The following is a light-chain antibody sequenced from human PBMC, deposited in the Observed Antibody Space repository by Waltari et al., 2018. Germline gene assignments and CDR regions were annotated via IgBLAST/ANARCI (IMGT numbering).Light chain of an antibody. CDR3: NSYSTSSTFV. Sequence: QSALTQPASVSGSPGQSITISCTGSNSDVGGYNFVSWYQQHPGKAPKLMIYDVSNRPSGVPHRFSGSKSGNTASLTISGLQPEDAADYYCNSYSTSSTFVFGTGTRVTVL. CDR2: DVS. J-gene: IGLJ1*01. V-gene: IGLV2-14*01. CDR1: NSDVGGYNF.